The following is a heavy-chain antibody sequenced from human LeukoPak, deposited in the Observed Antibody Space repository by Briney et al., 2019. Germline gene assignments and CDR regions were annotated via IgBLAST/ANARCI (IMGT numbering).Heavy chain of an antibody. CDR3: ARDPRSGYHDY. V-gene: IGHV1-3*01. D-gene: IGHD3-22*01. CDR1: GYTFTSYA. CDR2: INAGNGDT. J-gene: IGHJ4*02. Sequence: PSASVKVSCKASGYTFTSYAIQWVSQAPGQRLEWMGWINAGNGDTKYSQRFQGRVTITRDTSASTAYMELSSLRSEDTAVYYCARDPRSGYHDYWGQGTLVTVSS.